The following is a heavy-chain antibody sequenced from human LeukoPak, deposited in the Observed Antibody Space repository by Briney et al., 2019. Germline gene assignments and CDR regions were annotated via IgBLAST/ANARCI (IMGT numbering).Heavy chain of an antibody. CDR1: GGSISSSSYY. Sequence: KPSETLSLTFTVSGGSISSSSYYWGWIRQPPGKGLEWIGSIYYTGSTYYNPSLKSRVTISVDTSKNQFSLKLRSVTAADTALYYCTRHTGYISGQYSNYEDSWGQGTLVTVSS. D-gene: IGHD4-11*01. CDR3: TRHTGYISGQYSNYEDS. J-gene: IGHJ4*02. V-gene: IGHV4-39*01. CDR2: IYYTGST.